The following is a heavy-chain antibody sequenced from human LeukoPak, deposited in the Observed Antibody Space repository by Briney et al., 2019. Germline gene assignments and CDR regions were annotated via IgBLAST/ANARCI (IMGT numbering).Heavy chain of an antibody. Sequence: GGSLRLSCAASGFTFSSYSMNWVRQAPGKGLEWVSYISSSSTIYYADSVKGRFTISRDNAKNSLYLQMNSLRAEDTAVYYCARAQWGLPDDYWGQGTLVTASS. D-gene: IGHD1-26*01. J-gene: IGHJ4*02. CDR3: ARAQWGLPDDY. V-gene: IGHV3-48*01. CDR2: ISSSSTI. CDR1: GFTFSSYS.